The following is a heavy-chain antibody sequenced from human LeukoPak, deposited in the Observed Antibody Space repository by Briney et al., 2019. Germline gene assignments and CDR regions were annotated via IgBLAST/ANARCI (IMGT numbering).Heavy chain of an antibody. CDR2: ISPYNGNT. V-gene: IGHV1-18*01. CDR1: GYTFTSYG. Sequence: GASVKVSCKASGYTFTSYGISWVRQAPRQGLEWMGWISPYNGNTDYSQKLQGRVTMTTDTSTSTAYMELRSLRSDDTAVYYCARSAGLGSYYFDYWGQGTLVTVSS. CDR3: ARSAGLGSYYFDY. J-gene: IGHJ4*02. D-gene: IGHD6-6*01.